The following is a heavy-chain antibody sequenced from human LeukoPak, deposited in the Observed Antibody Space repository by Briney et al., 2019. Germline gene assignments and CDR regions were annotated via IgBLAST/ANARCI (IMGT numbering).Heavy chain of an antibody. D-gene: IGHD3-3*01. CDR3: GSRRTAMFGVIKGPIDC. CDR2: INHSGSP. Sequence: SETPPLTCAVYGGSFSDYYWTWIRQPPGKGLEWIGEINHSGSPNNNPSLKSRVSISFDTSKNQFSLKLTSVTAADTAVYYCGSRRTAMFGVIKGPIDCWGQGTLVTVSS. J-gene: IGHJ4*02. V-gene: IGHV4-34*01. CDR1: GGSFSDYY.